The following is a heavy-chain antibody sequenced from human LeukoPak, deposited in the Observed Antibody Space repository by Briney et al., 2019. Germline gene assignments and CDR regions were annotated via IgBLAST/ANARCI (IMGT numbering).Heavy chain of an antibody. CDR2: ISAYNGNT. Sequence: VASVKVSCKASGYTFTSYGIRWVRQAPGQGLEWMGWISAYNGNTNYAQKLQGRVTMTTDTSTSTAYMELRSLRSEDTAVYYCATYHDFWSGWSYFDYWGQGTLVTVSS. D-gene: IGHD3-3*01. J-gene: IGHJ4*02. CDR3: ATYHDFWSGWSYFDY. V-gene: IGHV1-18*01. CDR1: GYTFTSYG.